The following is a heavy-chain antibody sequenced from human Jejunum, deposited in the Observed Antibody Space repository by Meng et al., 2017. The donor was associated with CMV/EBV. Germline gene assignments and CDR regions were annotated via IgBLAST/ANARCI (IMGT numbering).Heavy chain of an antibody. CDR3: ARDLGSGYYLDF. Sequence: CAASGFFFRGYALNWVRQAPGKGLQWVTFISYDGIKKYYADSVKGRFTISRDNAKNTLYLQMNSLRAEDTAVYYCARDLGSGYYLDFWGQGTLVTVSS. V-gene: IGHV3-30*04. J-gene: IGHJ4*02. CDR1: GFFFRGYA. CDR2: ISYDGIKK. D-gene: IGHD3-22*01.